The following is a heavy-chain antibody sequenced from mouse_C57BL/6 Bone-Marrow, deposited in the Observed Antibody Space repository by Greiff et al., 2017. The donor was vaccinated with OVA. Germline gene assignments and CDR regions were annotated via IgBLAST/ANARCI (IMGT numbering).Heavy chain of an antibody. CDR2: IYPRSGNT. CDR3: ARGRNYDYAMDY. V-gene: IGHV1-81*01. D-gene: IGHD2-1*01. Sequence: VKLMESGAELARPGASVKLSCKASGYTFTSYGISWVKQRTGQGLEWIGEIYPRSGNTYYNEKFKGKATLTADKSSSTAYMELRSLTSEDSAVYFCARGRNYDYAMDYWGQGTSVTVSS. CDR1: GYTFTSYG. J-gene: IGHJ4*01.